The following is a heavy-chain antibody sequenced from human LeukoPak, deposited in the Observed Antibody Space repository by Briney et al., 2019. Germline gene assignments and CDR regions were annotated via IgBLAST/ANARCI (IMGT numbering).Heavy chain of an antibody. Sequence: ASVKVSCKASGYTFTSYYMHWVRQAPGQRLEWMGWINAGNGNTKYSQKFQGRVTITRDTSASTAYMELSSLRSEDTAVYYCAREDEYSSSWYRGFDPWGQGTLVTVSS. CDR2: INAGNGNT. V-gene: IGHV1-3*01. D-gene: IGHD6-13*01. CDR3: AREDEYSSSWYRGFDP. CDR1: GYTFTSYY. J-gene: IGHJ5*02.